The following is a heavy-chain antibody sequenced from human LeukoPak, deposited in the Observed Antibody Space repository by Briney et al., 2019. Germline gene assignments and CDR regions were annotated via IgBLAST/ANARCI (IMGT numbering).Heavy chain of an antibody. V-gene: IGHV3-23*01. CDR3: AKDRDGYGDYLFQH. CDR1: GFTVSSNY. Sequence: GGSLRLSCAASGFTVSSNYMSWVRQAPGKGLEWVSAISGSGGSTYYADSVKGRFTISRDNSKNTLYLQMNSLRAEDTAVYYCAKDRDGYGDYLFQHWGQGTLVTVSS. CDR2: ISGSGGST. J-gene: IGHJ1*01. D-gene: IGHD4-17*01.